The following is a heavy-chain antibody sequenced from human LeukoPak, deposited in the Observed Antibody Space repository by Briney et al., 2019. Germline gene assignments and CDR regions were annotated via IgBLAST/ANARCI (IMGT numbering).Heavy chain of an antibody. CDR3: AKDLRPRRGRYFDGCMCY. D-gene: IGHD3-9*01. CDR1: GFTFSSYA. Sequence: HPGGSLRLSCAASGFTFSSYAMSWVRQAPGKGLEWVSAISGSGGSTYYADSVKGRFTISRDNSKNTLYLQMNSLRAEDTAVYYCAKDLRPRRGRYFDGCMCYWGQGTLVTVSS. CDR2: ISGSGGST. J-gene: IGHJ4*02. V-gene: IGHV3-23*01.